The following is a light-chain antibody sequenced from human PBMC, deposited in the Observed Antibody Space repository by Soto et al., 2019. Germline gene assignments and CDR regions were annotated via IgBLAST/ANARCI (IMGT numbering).Light chain of an antibody. V-gene: IGKV1-39*01. CDR3: QQSYSTPRT. J-gene: IGKJ1*01. CDR2: AAS. CDR1: QNIFSF. Sequence: DIQMTQSPSSLSASVGDSVTITCRASQNIFSFLGWYQHKPGKAPELLIYAASSLRSGVPSRFSGRGSGTDFALTISNLQPEDFATYYCQQSYSTPRTFGQGTKVEIK.